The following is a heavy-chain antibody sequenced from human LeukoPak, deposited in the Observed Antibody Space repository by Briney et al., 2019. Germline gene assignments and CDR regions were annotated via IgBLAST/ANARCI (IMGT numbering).Heavy chain of an antibody. CDR3: ARDLVPAAPRMGYAFDI. CDR2: ISYDGSNK. J-gene: IGHJ3*02. Sequence: GGSLGLSLAASGFTFRRYSQHGVRQAPGKGLAWGAVISYDGSNKYYADSVKGRFTISRNNSKNTLYLQMNSLRAEDTAVYYCARDLVPAAPRMGYAFDIWGQGTMVTVSS. D-gene: IGHD2-2*01. CDR1: GFTFRRYS. V-gene: IGHV3-30-3*01.